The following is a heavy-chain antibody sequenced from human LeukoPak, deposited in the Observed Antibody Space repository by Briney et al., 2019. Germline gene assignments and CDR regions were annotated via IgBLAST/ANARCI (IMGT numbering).Heavy chain of an antibody. CDR3: ASSPYSSSWYLDAFDI. CDR1: GYTFTSYG. J-gene: IGHJ3*02. V-gene: IGHV1-18*01. D-gene: IGHD6-13*01. Sequence: GASVKVSCKASGYTFTSYGISWVRQSPGQGLEWMGWISAYNGNTNYAQKLQGRVTMTTDTSTSTAYMELRSLRSGDTAVYYCASSPYSSSWYLDAFDIWGQGTMVTVSS. CDR2: ISAYNGNT.